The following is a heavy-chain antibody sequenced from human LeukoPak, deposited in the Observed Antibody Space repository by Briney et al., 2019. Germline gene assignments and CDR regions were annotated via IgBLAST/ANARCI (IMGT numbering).Heavy chain of an antibody. CDR1: GGSISSSSYY. J-gene: IGHJ4*02. V-gene: IGHV4-39*01. CDR3: ARVDTAMVLDY. CDR2: IYYSGST. D-gene: IGHD5-18*01. Sequence: SQTLSLTCTVSGGSISSSSYYWGWIRQPPGRGVEWIGSIYYSGSTYYNPSLKTRVPISVDTSKTQFSLKLSSVTAADTAVYYCARVDTAMVLDYWGQGTLVTVSS.